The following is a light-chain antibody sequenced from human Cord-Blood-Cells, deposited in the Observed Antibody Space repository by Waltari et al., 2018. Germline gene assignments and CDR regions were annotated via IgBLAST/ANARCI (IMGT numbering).Light chain of an antibody. V-gene: IGLV2-23*01. CDR1: SSAAGSYNL. Sequence: QSALTQPAYVSGSPGQSITISCTGTSSAAGSYNLVCWYQQHPGKAPKLMIYEGSKRPSGVSNRFSGSKSGNTASLTISGLQAEDEADYYCCSYAGSSTWVFGGGTKLTVL. J-gene: IGLJ3*02. CDR2: EGS. CDR3: CSYAGSSTWV.